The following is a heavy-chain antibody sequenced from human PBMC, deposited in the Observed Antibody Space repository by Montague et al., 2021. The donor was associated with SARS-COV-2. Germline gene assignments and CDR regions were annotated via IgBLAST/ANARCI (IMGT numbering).Heavy chain of an antibody. CDR2: IYSNDEK. V-gene: IGHV2-5*01. J-gene: IGHJ4*02. Sequence: PALVKPTQTLTLTCTFSGFSLSTPNVGVGWIRQPPGKALEWVAVIYSNDEKRYSPSLRNRPTITKDTAKNQVVLSLTYVDPVDTATYYCAHLIRYYDIFTGYHFDYWGQGSQVTVSS. D-gene: IGHD3-9*01. CDR3: AHLIRYYDIFTGYHFDY. CDR1: GFSLSTPNVG.